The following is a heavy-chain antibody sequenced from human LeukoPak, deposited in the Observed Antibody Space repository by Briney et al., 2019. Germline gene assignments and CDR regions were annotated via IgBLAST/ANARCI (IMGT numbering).Heavy chain of an antibody. CDR2: IWYDGSNK. CDR3: AKDPFRYSSGWTVYSDY. D-gene: IGHD6-19*01. V-gene: IGHV3-33*06. J-gene: IGHJ4*02. CDR1: GFTFSSYA. Sequence: PGGSLRLSCAASGFTFSSYAMSWVRQAPGKGLEWVAVIWYDGSNKYYADSVKGRFTISRDNSKNTLYLQMNSLRAEDTAVYYCAKDPFRYSSGWTVYSDYWGQGTLVTVSS.